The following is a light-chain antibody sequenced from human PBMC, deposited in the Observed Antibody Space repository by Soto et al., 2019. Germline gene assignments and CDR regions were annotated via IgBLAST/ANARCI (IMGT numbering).Light chain of an antibody. V-gene: IGLV2-8*01. J-gene: IGLJ1*01. Sequence: QSGLTQPPSASGSPGQSVTISCTGTSSDVGGYNYVSWYQQHPGKAPKLMIYEVTKRPSGVPDRFSGSKSGNTASLTVSGLQAEDEADYYCSSYAGSNNRYVFGTGTKDTVL. CDR3: SSYAGSNNRYV. CDR1: SSDVGGYNY. CDR2: EVT.